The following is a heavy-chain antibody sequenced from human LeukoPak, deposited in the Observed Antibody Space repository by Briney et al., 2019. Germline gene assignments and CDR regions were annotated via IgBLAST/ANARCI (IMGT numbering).Heavy chain of an antibody. CDR3: ARDGEVGATYFDY. V-gene: IGHV3-21*01. J-gene: IGHJ4*02. CDR1: GFTFSSYS. Sequence: GGSLRLSCAASGFTFSSYSMNWVRQAPGKGLEWVSSISSSSSYIYYADSVKGRSTISRDNAKNSLYLQMNSLRAEDTAVYYCARDGEVGATYFDYWGQGTLVTVSS. D-gene: IGHD1-26*01. CDR2: ISSSSSYI.